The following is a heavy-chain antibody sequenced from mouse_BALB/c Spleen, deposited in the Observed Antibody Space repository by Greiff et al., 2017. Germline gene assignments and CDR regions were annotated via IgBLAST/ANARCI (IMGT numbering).Heavy chain of an antibody. V-gene: IGHV3-8*02. CDR1: GDSITSGY. D-gene: IGHD1-1*01. Sequence: EVKLMESGPSLVKPSQTLSLTCSVTGDSITSGYWNWIRKFPGNKLEYMGYISYSGSTYYNPSLKSRISITRDTSKNQYYLQLNSVTTEDTATYYCARTYGYGSSYVWYFDYWGQGTTLTVSS. CDR3: ARTYGYGSSYVWYFDY. J-gene: IGHJ2*01. CDR2: ISYSGST.